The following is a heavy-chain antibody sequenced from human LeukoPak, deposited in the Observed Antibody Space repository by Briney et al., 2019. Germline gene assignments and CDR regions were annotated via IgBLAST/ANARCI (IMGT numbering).Heavy chain of an antibody. Sequence: GGSLRLSCAASGFTFDDYAMHWVRQAPGKGLEWVSLISGDGGSTYYADSVKGRFTISRDNTKNTLYLQMNSLRAEDTAVYYCAKSWGSSDYWGQGTLVTVSS. D-gene: IGHD7-27*01. J-gene: IGHJ4*02. CDR3: AKSWGSSDY. V-gene: IGHV3-43*02. CDR1: GFTFDDYA. CDR2: ISGDGGST.